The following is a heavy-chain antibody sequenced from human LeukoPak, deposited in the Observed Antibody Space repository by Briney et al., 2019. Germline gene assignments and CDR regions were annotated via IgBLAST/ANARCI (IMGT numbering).Heavy chain of an antibody. CDR1: GFIFNNYA. J-gene: IGHJ5*02. V-gene: IGHV3-9*01. CDR3: ARLHLGDTYGSGSPNWFDP. D-gene: IGHD3-10*01. CDR2: ISWNSGSI. Sequence: GGSLRLSCAGSGFIFNNYAMHWVRQPPGKGLEWVSGISWNSGSIDYADSVKGRFTLSRDNAKSSLYLQMNSLRPEDSAVYYCARLHLGDTYGSGSPNWFDPWGQGTLVTVSS.